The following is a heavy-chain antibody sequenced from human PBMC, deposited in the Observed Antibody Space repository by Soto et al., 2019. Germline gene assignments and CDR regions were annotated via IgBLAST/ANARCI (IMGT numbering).Heavy chain of an antibody. CDR3: AEVQGGLVPSPWGGFYS. V-gene: IGHV3-23*01. CDR1: GFTHGFSTYA. J-gene: IGHJ4*02. Sequence: EVQLLESGGSLVLPGGSLRLSCAGSGFTHGFSTYAMSWVRQAPGKGLEWVAGISAIGSSTYYVDSVKGRFTISRDNSKGPAELQMGRLRGEGAAVYFRAEVQGGLVPSPWGGFYSWGPGTPVTRSS. CDR2: ISAIGSST. D-gene: IGHD2-8*02.